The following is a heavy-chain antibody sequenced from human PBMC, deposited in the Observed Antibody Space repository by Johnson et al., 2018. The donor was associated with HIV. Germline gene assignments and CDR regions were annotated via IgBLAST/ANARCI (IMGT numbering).Heavy chain of an antibody. J-gene: IGHJ3*02. Sequence: VQLVESGGGVVEPGGSLRLSCAVSGSTFSYYAMHWVRQAPGKGLEWVAVISYDGSNKYYADSVKGRFTISRDNAKNTVYLQMNSLRGEDTAVYYCARECQYYYDSSGCMYDAFDIWGQGTMVTVSS. CDR3: ARECQYYYDSSGCMYDAFDI. D-gene: IGHD3-22*01. CDR2: ISYDGSNK. V-gene: IGHV3-30*03. CDR1: GSTFSYYA.